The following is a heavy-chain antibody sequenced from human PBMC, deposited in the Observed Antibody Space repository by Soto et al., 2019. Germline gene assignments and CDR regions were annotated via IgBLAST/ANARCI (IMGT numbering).Heavy chain of an antibody. Sequence: GASVKVSCKASGGTFSSYAISRVRPAPGQGLEWMGGIIPIFGTANYAQKFQGRVTITADESTSTAYMELSSLRSEDTAVYYCARGLVTMVRGVYALPYGMDVWGQGTTVTVSS. D-gene: IGHD3-10*01. CDR3: ARGLVTMVRGVYALPYGMDV. CDR1: GGTFSSYA. J-gene: IGHJ6*02. V-gene: IGHV1-69*13. CDR2: IIPIFGTA.